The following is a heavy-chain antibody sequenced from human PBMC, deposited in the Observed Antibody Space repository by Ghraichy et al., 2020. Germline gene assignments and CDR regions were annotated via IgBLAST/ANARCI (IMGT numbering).Heavy chain of an antibody. CDR2: INHSGST. CDR3: ARATIIAARPNYFDY. V-gene: IGHV4-34*01. J-gene: IGHJ4*02. Sequence: SETLSLTCAVYGGSFSGYYWSWIRQPPGKRLEWIGEINHSGSTNYNPSLKSRVTISVDTSKNQFSLKLSSVTAADTAVYYCARATIIAARPNYFDYWGQGTLVTVSS. D-gene: IGHD6-6*01. CDR1: GGSFSGYY.